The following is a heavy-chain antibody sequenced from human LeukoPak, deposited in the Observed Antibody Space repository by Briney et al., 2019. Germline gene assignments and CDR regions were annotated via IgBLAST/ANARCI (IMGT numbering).Heavy chain of an antibody. Sequence: GSLRLSCAASGFTFSSSAISWLRQAPGKGLAWVSGISESGGSTYYADSVKGRFTISRDNSKNMLYLQMNSLRAEDTAVYYCAKVFYRPTMIAVITKSYFDYWGQGTLVTVSS. V-gene: IGHV3-23*01. J-gene: IGHJ4*02. D-gene: IGHD3-22*01. CDR2: ISESGGST. CDR1: GFTFSSSA. CDR3: AKVFYRPTMIAVITKSYFDY.